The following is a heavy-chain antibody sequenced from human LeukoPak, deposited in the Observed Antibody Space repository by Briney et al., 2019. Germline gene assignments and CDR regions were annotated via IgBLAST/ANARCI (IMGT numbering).Heavy chain of an antibody. J-gene: IGHJ4*02. CDR3: ARDPYSSSWYFDY. CDR1: GFTFSSYE. V-gene: IGHV3-48*03. CDR2: ISSSGSTI. D-gene: IGHD6-13*01. Sequence: GGSLRLSCAASGFTFSSYERNWVRQAPGKGLEWVAYISSSGSTIYYADSVTGRFTISRDNAKKSLYLQMNSLRAEDTAVYYCARDPYSSSWYFDYWGQGTLVTVSS.